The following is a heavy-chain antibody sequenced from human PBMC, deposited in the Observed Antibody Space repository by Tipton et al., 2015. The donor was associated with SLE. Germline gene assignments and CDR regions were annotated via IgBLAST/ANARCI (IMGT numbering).Heavy chain of an antibody. V-gene: IGHV4-4*07. D-gene: IGHD2-15*01. CDR1: GGSISSFY. CDR2: IYSSGTT. Sequence: TLSLTCTVSGGSISSFYWSWIRQPAGKGLEWIGRIYSSGTTNYYPSPNSRVTMSVDTSKNQFSLKLTSVTAADTAVSYCARGGCSGRSCYPYYYGMDVWGPGTTVTVSS. J-gene: IGHJ6*02. CDR3: ARGGCSGRSCYPYYYGMDV.